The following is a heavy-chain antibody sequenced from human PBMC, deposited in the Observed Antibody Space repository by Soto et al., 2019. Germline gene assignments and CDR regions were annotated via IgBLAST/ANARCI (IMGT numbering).Heavy chain of an antibody. CDR2: ISSGSVHI. CDR3: ARYAAFKAFDL. Sequence: GSLRLSCAASGFTFNSYSVDWVRQAPGKGLEWVASISSGSVHIDFGDAVKGRFTISRDDVTNSVSLQMDSLRVEDTCIYYCARYAAFKAFDLWGQGTMVTVSS. J-gene: IGHJ3*01. CDR1: GFTFNSYS. V-gene: IGHV3-21*01.